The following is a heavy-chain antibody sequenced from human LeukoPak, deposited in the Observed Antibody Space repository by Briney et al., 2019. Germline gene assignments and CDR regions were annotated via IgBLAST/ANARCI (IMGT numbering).Heavy chain of an antibody. D-gene: IGHD2-15*01. CDR2: INYSGST. V-gene: IGHV4-59*12. Sequence: SETLSLTCTVSGGSINNYYWNWIRQAPGKALEWIGYINYSGSTNYNPSLKSRVTISVDRSKNQFSLKLSSVTAADTAVYYCARSVVGAARRYYFDYWGQGTLVTVSS. J-gene: IGHJ4*02. CDR1: GGSINNYY. CDR3: ARSVVGAARRYYFDY.